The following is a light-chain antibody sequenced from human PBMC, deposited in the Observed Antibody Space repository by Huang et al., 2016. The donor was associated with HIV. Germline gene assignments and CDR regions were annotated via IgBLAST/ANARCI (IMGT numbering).Light chain of an antibody. CDR1: QDITNY. CDR3: QQYYSFPYT. V-gene: IGKV1-16*01. J-gene: IGKJ2*01. Sequence: DIQMTQSPSSVSASVGDRVTITCRASQDITNYLAWFQQKPGKPPRSLIYDASSLQSVFPSRFSGRGSGTGFTLTITSLQPEDSGTYYCQQYYSFPYTFGQGTKLEIK. CDR2: DAS.